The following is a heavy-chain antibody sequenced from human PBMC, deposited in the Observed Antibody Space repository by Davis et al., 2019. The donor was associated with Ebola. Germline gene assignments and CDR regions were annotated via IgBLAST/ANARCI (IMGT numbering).Heavy chain of an antibody. J-gene: IGHJ4*02. Sequence: MPSETLFLTCTVSGGSISSSSYYWGWIRQPPGKGLEWIGSIYYSGSTYYNPSLKSRVTISVDTSKNQFSLKLSSVTAADTAVYYCARGRGQWLVRGYFDYWGQGTLVTVSS. V-gene: IGHV4-39*01. CDR3: ARGRGQWLVRGYFDY. D-gene: IGHD6-19*01. CDR2: IYYSGST. CDR1: GGSISSSSYY.